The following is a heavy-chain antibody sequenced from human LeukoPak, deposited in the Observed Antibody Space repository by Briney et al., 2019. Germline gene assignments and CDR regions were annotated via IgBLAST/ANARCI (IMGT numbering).Heavy chain of an antibody. CDR1: GFTFSSYA. V-gene: IGHV3-23*01. Sequence: GRSLRLSCAVSGFTFSSYAMSWVRLPPGKGLEWVSGITNIGGRTYYADSVKGRCTISRDNSKNTVYLQMNSLRAEDTAIYYCVKSSPAAGTPPVPFDYWGQGTLVTVSS. CDR2: ITNIGGRT. J-gene: IGHJ4*02. D-gene: IGHD4-23*01. CDR3: VKSSPAAGTPPVPFDY.